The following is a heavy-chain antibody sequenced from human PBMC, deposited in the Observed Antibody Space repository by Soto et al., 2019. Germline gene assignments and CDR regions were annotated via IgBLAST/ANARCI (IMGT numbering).Heavy chain of an antibody. J-gene: IGHJ5*02. Sequence: SETLSLTCAVYGGSFSGYYWSWIRQPPGKGLEWIGEINHSGSTNYNPSLKSRVTISVDTSKNQFSLKLSSVTAADTAVYYCARGAVRGVIKGWFDPWGQGTLVTVSS. V-gene: IGHV4-34*01. D-gene: IGHD3-10*01. CDR2: INHSGST. CDR1: GGSFSGYY. CDR3: ARGAVRGVIKGWFDP.